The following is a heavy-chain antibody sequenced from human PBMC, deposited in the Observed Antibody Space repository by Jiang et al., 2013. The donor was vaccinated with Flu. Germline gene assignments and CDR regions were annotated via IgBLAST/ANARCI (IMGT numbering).Heavy chain of an antibody. V-gene: IGHV3-21*01. D-gene: IGHD1-26*01. J-gene: IGHJ5*02. Sequence: VQLVESGGGLVKPGGSLRLSCAASGFTFSSYSMNWVRQAPGKGLEWVSSISSSSSYIYYADSVKGRFTISRDNAKNSLYLQMNSLRAEDTAVYYCARDSGSYAGYLGSDPWGQGTLVTVSS. CDR3: ARDSGSYAGYLGSDP. CDR2: ISSSSSYI. CDR1: GFTFSSYS.